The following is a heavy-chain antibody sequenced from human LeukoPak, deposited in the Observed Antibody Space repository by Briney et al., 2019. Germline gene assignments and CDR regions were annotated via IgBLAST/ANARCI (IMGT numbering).Heavy chain of an antibody. CDR1: GGSISSYY. D-gene: IGHD3-22*01. CDR2: IYHSGST. V-gene: IGHV4-59*01. Sequence: SETLSLTCTVSGGSISSYYWSWIRQSPGKGLEWIGYIYHSGSTNYNPSLKSRVTISVDTSKNQFSLKLSSVTAADTAVYYCARTRSYYDSSGYSSAFDIWGQGTMVNVSS. CDR3: ARTRSYYDSSGYSSAFDI. J-gene: IGHJ3*02.